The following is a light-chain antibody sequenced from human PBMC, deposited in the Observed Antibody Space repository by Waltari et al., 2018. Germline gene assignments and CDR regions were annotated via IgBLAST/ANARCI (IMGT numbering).Light chain of an antibody. V-gene: IGLV2-14*03. CDR2: HVT. J-gene: IGLJ2*01. Sequence: QSALTQPASVSGSPGQSVTIPCTGTSRDIGGHDSVSWYQHHPGQAPKLMIHHVTTPPSGVSSRFSGSKSANTASLTISGLQADDEALYYCASYTSSAIVVFGGGTRLTVL. CDR1: SRDIGGHDS. CDR3: ASYTSSAIVV.